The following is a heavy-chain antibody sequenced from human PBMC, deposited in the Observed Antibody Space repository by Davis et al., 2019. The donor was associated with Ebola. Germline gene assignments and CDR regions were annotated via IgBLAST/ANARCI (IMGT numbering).Heavy chain of an antibody. CDR1: GFSFSDSW. CDR3: ARVRMVYAIPGSSLLTTDYYMDV. CDR2: INGDGTLI. Sequence: HTGGSLRLSCAASGFSFSDSWMHWVRQAPGKGLMWVSRINGDGTLITYADSVKGRFTISRDNAKNSLYLQMNSLRAEDTAVYYCARVRMVYAIPGSSLLTTDYYMDVWGKGTTVTVSS. D-gene: IGHD2-8*01. J-gene: IGHJ6*03. V-gene: IGHV3-74*01.